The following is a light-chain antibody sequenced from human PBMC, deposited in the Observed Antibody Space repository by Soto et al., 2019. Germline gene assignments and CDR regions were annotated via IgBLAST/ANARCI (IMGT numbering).Light chain of an antibody. V-gene: IGKV3-20*01. Sequence: EIVLTQSPGTLSLSPGERATLSSRASQSVSSSYLAWYQQKPGQAPRLLIHDASSRATGIPDRFSGSGSGTDFTLTISRLEPEDFAVYYCQQYDSSPETFGHGTKLEIK. CDR1: QSVSSSY. CDR3: QQYDSSPET. CDR2: DAS. J-gene: IGKJ2*01.